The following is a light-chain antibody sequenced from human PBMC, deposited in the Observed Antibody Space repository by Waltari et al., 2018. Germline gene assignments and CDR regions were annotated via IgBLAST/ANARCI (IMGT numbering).Light chain of an antibody. CDR2: AAS. J-gene: IGKJ1*01. Sequence: DIVLTQSPGTLSLSPGERATLSCRASQSVRSNYLAWYQQKPGQAPRLLIYAASSRATGIPDTFSGSGSGTDVTLTISRLEPEDFAVYYCQQYGSSPRTFGQGTKVEIK. V-gene: IGKV3-20*01. CDR3: QQYGSSPRT. CDR1: QSVRSNY.